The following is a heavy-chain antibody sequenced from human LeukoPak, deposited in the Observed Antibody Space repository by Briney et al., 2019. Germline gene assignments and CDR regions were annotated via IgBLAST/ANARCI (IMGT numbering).Heavy chain of an antibody. J-gene: IGHJ6*04. V-gene: IGHV4-59*01. CDR1: GGSMDSFY. CDR3: ARLARLTLLRGVTGYHSLDV. CDR2: IYYSGTT. Sequence: SETLSLTCSVSGGSMDSFYWSWIRQSSGGGLEWIGYIYYSGTTNYNPSLRSRLTISVDTSKNQLSLKLSSVTAADTAVYYCARLARLTLLRGVTGYHSLDVWGKGTKVTVSS. D-gene: IGHD3-10*01.